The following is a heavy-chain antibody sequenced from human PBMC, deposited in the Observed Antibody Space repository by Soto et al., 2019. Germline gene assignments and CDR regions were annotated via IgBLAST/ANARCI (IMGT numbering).Heavy chain of an antibody. Sequence: QVQLVESGGGLVKPGGSLRLSCAASGFTFSDYYMSWIRQAPGKGLEWVSYISSSGSTIYYAESVKGRFTISRDNDKNSLYLQMNSLRAEDTAVYYCARGEKTNRLGDCSGGSCYNLFDYWGQGTLVTVSS. V-gene: IGHV3-11*01. J-gene: IGHJ4*02. D-gene: IGHD2-15*01. CDR1: GFTFSDYY. CDR3: ARGEKTNRLGDCSGGSCYNLFDY. CDR2: ISSSGSTI.